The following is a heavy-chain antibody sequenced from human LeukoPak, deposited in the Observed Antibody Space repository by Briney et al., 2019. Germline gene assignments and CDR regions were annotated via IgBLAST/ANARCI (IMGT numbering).Heavy chain of an antibody. V-gene: IGHV3-23*01. CDR1: GFTFSSYA. J-gene: IGHJ6*04. CDR3: AKDYCSSTSCHYYYYGMDV. CDR2: ISGSGGST. D-gene: IGHD2-2*01. Sequence: PGGSLRLSCAASGFTFSSYAMSWVRQAPGKGLEWVSAISGSGGSTYYADSVKGRFTISRDNSKNTLYLQMNSLRAEDTAVYYCAKDYCSSTSCHYYYYGMDVWGKGTTVNVSS.